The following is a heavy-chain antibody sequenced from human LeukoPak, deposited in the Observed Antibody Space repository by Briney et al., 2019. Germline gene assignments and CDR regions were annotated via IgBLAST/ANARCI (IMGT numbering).Heavy chain of an antibody. Sequence: SETLSLTCTVSGGSISSYYWSWIRQPPGKGLEWIGYFYYSGSTNYNPSLKSRVTISVDTSKNQFSLKLSSVTAADTAVYYCARGYGDYHYYFDYWGQGTLVTVSS. V-gene: IGHV4-59*01. CDR2: FYYSGST. CDR3: ARGYGDYHYYFDY. J-gene: IGHJ4*02. CDR1: GGSISSYY. D-gene: IGHD4-17*01.